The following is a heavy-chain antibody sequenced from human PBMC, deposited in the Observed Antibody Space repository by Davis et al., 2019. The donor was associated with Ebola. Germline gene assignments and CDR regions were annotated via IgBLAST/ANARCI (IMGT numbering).Heavy chain of an antibody. CDR2: INPNSGGT. CDR1: GYTFTGYY. D-gene: IGHD5-12*01. V-gene: IGHV1-2*06. J-gene: IGHJ3*02. CDR3: ARDFGDSDDAFDI. Sequence: ASVKVSCKASGYTFTGYYMHWVRQAPGQGLEWMGRINPNSGGTNYAQKLQGRVTMTTDTSTSTAYMELRSLRSDDTAVYYCARDFGDSDDAFDIWGQGTMVTVSS.